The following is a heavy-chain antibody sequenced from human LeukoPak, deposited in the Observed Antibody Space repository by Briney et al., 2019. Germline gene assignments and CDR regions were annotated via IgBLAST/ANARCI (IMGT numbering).Heavy chain of an antibody. D-gene: IGHD3-10*01. V-gene: IGHV4-34*01. CDR3: ARGRRYYYGSGSNMFDY. CDR1: GGSFSGYY. Sequence: SETLSLTCAVYGGSFSGYYWSWIRQPPGKGLEWIGEINHSGSTNYNPSLKSRVTLSVDTSKNQFSLKLSSVTAADTAVYYCARGRRYYYGSGSNMFDYWGQGTLVTVSS. CDR2: INHSGST. J-gene: IGHJ4*02.